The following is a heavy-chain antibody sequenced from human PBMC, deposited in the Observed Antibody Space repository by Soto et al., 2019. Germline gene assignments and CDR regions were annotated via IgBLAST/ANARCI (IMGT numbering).Heavy chain of an antibody. V-gene: IGHV3-30-3*01. J-gene: IGHJ4*02. CDR3: ARDFALRFLEWLFDY. D-gene: IGHD3-3*01. CDR1: GFTFSSYA. Sequence: GGSLRLSCAASGFTFSSYAMHWVRQAPGKGLEWVAVISYDGSNKYYADSVKGRFTISRDNSKNTLYLQMNSLRAEDTAVYYCARDFALRFLEWLFDYWGQGTLVTVSS. CDR2: ISYDGSNK.